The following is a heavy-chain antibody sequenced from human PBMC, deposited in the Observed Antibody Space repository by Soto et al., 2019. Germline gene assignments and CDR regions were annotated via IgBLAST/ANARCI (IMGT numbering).Heavy chain of an antibody. Sequence: ASVKVSCKASGYSFTSYDINWVRQAAGQGLEWMGWMNPNSGNTAYAQRFQGRVSMTRNTSITTAYMQLSSLRSEDTAVYYCASXPPRVERSGYARGWFDLWGQGTLVTVSS. J-gene: IGHJ5*02. CDR2: MNPNSGNT. CDR3: ASXPPRVERSGYARGWFDL. V-gene: IGHV1-8*02. D-gene: IGHD5-12*01. CDR1: GYSFTSYD.